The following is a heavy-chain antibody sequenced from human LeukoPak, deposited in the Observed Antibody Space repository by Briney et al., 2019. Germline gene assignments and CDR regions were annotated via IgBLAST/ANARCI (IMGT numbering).Heavy chain of an antibody. CDR3: ARAEGSGSYFGY. CDR2: IYSGGST. J-gene: IGHJ4*02. CDR1: GFTVSSNY. D-gene: IGHD3-10*01. V-gene: IGHV3-53*01. Sequence: GGSLRLSCAASGFTVSSNYMSWVRQAPGKGLEWVSVIYSGGSTYYADSVKGRFTISRDNSKNTLYLQMNSLRAEDTAVYCCARAEGSGSYFGYWGQGTLVTVSS.